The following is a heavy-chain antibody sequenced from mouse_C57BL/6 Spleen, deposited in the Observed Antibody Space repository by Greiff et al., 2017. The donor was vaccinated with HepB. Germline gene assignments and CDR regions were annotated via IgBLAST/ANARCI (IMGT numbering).Heavy chain of an antibody. CDR1: GYTFTSYW. J-gene: IGHJ4*01. CDR2: IYPGSGST. Sequence: VQLQQSGAELVKPGASVKMSCKASGYTFTSYWITWVKQRPGQGLEWIGDIYPGSGSTNYNEKFKSKATLTVDTSSSTAYMQLSSLTSEDSAVYYCAREGEDYYAMDYWGQGTSVTVSS. CDR3: AREGEDYYAMDY. V-gene: IGHV1-55*01.